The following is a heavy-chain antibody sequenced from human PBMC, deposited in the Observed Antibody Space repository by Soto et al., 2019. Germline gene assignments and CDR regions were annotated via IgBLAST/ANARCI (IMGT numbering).Heavy chain of an antibody. Sequence: QVQLVQSGAEVKKPGSSVKVSCMASGGTFSSYAISWVRQAPGQGLEWMGGIIPIFGTATYAQKFQGRVTITADDFTSTASMELSSVRSEDTAVYYCASLRYKYDSGGDDTDYYYYGMDVWGQGTTVTVSS. V-gene: IGHV1-69*01. J-gene: IGHJ6*02. D-gene: IGHD2-21*01. CDR2: IIPIFGTA. CDR3: ASLRYKYDSGGDDTDYYYYGMDV. CDR1: GGTFSSYA.